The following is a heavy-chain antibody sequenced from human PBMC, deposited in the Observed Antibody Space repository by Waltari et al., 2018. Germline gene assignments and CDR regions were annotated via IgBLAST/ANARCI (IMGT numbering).Heavy chain of an antibody. CDR1: GFTFSSYS. CDR2: MTTSSSYI. Sequence: VQLVESGGGLVKPGGSLRLSCAASGFTFSSYSRNWVRQAPGKGVGWVSSMTTSSSYIYYADSVKGRFTISRDNAKNSLYLQMNSLRAEDTAVYYCASPMYTSSSGFDFWGQGTLVTVSS. D-gene: IGHD6-6*01. V-gene: IGHV3-21*01. J-gene: IGHJ4*02. CDR3: ASPMYTSSSGFDF.